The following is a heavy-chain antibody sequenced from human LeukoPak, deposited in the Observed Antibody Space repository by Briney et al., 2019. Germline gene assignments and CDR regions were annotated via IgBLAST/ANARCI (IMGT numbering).Heavy chain of an antibody. CDR3: ANTRYYGLLY. Sequence: GGSLRLSCAASGFTFSSYAMSWVRQAPGKGLEWVSVINNSGGSTYYADSVKGRFTISRDNSKNTLYLQMNSLRAEDTALYYCANTRYYGLLYWGQGTPVTVSS. CDR2: INNSGGST. V-gene: IGHV3-23*01. CDR1: GFTFSSYA. J-gene: IGHJ4*02. D-gene: IGHD4-17*01.